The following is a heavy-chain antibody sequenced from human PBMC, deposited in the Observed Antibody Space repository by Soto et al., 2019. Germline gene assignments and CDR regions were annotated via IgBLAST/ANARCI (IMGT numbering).Heavy chain of an antibody. J-gene: IGHJ4*02. CDR2: ISGSGGST. Sequence: GASVKVSCAASGFTFSSYAMSWVRQAPGKGLEWVSAISGSGGSTYYADSVKGRFTISRDNSKNTLYLQMNSLRAEDTAVYYCAKAAPFNPNCGGDCWGQGTLVTVSS. CDR1: GFTFSSYA. CDR3: AKAAPFNPNCGGDC. D-gene: IGHD2-21*01. V-gene: IGHV3-23*01.